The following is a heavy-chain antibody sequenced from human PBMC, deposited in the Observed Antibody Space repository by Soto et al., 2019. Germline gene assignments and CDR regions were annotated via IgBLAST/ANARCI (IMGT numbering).Heavy chain of an antibody. CDR1: GFTFSSYG. Sequence: PGGSLSLSCAASGFTFSSYGMHWVRQAPGKGLEWVAVIWYDGSNKYYADSVKGRFTISRDNSKNTLYLQMNSLRAEDTAVYYCARDPVLRFLEWLSLPHYGMDVWGQGTTVTVSS. V-gene: IGHV3-33*01. CDR3: ARDPVLRFLEWLSLPHYGMDV. CDR2: IWYDGSNK. D-gene: IGHD3-3*01. J-gene: IGHJ6*02.